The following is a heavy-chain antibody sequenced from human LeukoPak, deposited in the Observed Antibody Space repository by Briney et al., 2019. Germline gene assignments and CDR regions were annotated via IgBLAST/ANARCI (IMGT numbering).Heavy chain of an antibody. D-gene: IGHD3-9*01. J-gene: IGHJ4*02. V-gene: IGHV3-7*03. CDR2: IKQDGSEK. CDR1: GFTFSSYW. CDR3: AREPDYDILTGYYKGYSLGIDY. Sequence: PGGSLRLSCAASGFTFSSYWMSWVRQAPGKGLEWVANIKQDGSEKYYVDSVKGRFTISRDNAKNSLYLQMNSLRAEDTAVYYCAREPDYDILTGYYKGYSLGIDYWGQGTLVTASS.